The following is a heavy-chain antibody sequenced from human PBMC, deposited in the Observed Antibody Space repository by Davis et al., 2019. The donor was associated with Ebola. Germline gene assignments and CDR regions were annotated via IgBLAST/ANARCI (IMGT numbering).Heavy chain of an antibody. CDR3: AREGNYYYNAMDV. Sequence: SQTLSLTCAVSGGSMSSHYWSWIRQPAGKGLEWIGRIYTTGSTNYNPSLKSRVTMSVDTSKNQFSLKLSSVTAADTAVYYCAREGNYYYNAMDVWGQGTTITVSS. CDR2: IYTTGST. J-gene: IGHJ6*02. V-gene: IGHV4-4*07. CDR1: GGSMSSHY.